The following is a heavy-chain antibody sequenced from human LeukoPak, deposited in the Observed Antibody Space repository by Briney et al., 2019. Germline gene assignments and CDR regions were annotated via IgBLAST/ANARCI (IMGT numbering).Heavy chain of an antibody. V-gene: IGHV3-23*01. CDR2: ISGSGGST. CDR1: GFTFSSYA. D-gene: IGHD3-3*01. Sequence: GGSLRLSWAASGFTFSSYAMSWVRQAPGKGLEWVSAISGSGGSTYYADSVKGRFTISRDNSKNTLYLQMNSLRAEDTAVYYCAKGPIFGVVIKGTYFDYWGQGTLVTVSS. CDR3: AKGPIFGVVIKGTYFDY. J-gene: IGHJ4*02.